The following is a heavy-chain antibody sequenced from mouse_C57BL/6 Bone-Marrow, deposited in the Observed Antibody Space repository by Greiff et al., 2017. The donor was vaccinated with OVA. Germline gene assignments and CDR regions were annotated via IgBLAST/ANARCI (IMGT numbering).Heavy chain of an antibody. CDR2: IHPNSGST. D-gene: IGHD1-1*01. CDR3: ARNYGSSYGAWFAY. Sequence: QVQLQQPGAELVKPGASVKLSCKASGYTFTSYWMHWVKQRPGQGLEWIGMIHPNSGSTNYNEKFKSKATLTVDKSSSTAYMQLSSLTSEDSAVYYCARNYGSSYGAWFAYWGQGTLVTVSA. J-gene: IGHJ3*01. V-gene: IGHV1-64*01. CDR1: GYTFTSYW.